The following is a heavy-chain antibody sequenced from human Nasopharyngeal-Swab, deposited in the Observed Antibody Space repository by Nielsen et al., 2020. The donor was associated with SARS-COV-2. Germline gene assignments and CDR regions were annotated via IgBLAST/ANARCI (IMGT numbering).Heavy chain of an antibody. CDR2: ISSSSSYI. V-gene: IGHV3-21*01. CDR3: ARVYYYDSSGYYDY. J-gene: IGHJ4*02. Sequence: GESLNISCAASGFTFSSYSMNWVRQAPGKGLEWVSSISSSSSYIYYADSVKGRFTISRDNAKNSLYLQMNSLRAEDTAVYYCARVYYYDSSGYYDYWGQGTLVTVSS. CDR1: GFTFSSYS. D-gene: IGHD3-22*01.